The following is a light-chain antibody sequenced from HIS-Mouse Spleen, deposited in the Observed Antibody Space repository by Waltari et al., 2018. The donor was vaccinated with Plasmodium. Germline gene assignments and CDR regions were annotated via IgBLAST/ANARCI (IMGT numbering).Light chain of an antibody. V-gene: IGLV3-10*01. Sequence: SYELTQPPSVSVSPGQTARSPCPVDALPQKYAYWYQQKSGQAPVLVTYEDSKRPSGIPERFSGSSSGTMATLTISGAQVEDEADYYCYSTDSSGNHRVFGGGTKLTVL. CDR2: EDS. J-gene: IGLJ3*02. CDR1: ALPQKY. CDR3: YSTDSSGNHRV.